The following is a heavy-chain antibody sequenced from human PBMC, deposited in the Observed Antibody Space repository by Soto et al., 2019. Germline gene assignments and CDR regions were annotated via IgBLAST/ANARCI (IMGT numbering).Heavy chain of an antibody. Sequence: SETLSLTCAVYGWSFSGYYWSWIRQPPGKGLEWIGEINHSGSTNYNPSLKSRVTISVDTSKNQFSLKLSSVTAADTAVYYCASRLIVLVLAASEVISPTAFDICEQETMATAS. J-gene: IGHJ3*02. V-gene: IGHV4-34*01. CDR2: INHSGST. CDR3: ASRLIVLVLAASEVISPTAFDI. D-gene: IGHD2-15*01. CDR1: GWSFSGYY.